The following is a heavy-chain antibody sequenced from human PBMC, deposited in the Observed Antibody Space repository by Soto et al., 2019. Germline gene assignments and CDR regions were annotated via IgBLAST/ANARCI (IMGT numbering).Heavy chain of an antibody. CDR3: AVSDSSSWSYYYGMDV. V-gene: IGHV1-18*04. J-gene: IGHJ6*02. Sequence: ASVKVSCKASGYTFTSYGISWVRQAPGQGLEWMGWISAYNGNTNYAQKPQGRVTMTTDTSTSTAYMELRSLRSDDTAVYYCAVSDSSSWSYYYGMDVWGQGTTVTVSS. CDR2: ISAYNGNT. CDR1: GYTFTSYG. D-gene: IGHD6-13*01.